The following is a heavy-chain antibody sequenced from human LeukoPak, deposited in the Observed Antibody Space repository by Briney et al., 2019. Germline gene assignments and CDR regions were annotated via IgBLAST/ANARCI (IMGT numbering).Heavy chain of an antibody. CDR2: INSDGSTT. CDR1: GFTFSSYW. Sequence: GGSLRLSCAASGFTFSSYWMHWVRQAPGKGLVWVSNINSDGSTTTYADSVKGRFTISRDNSKNTLYLQMNSLRAEDTAVYYCARAPYYDFWSGYLQDWGQGTLVTVSS. D-gene: IGHD3-3*01. V-gene: IGHV3-74*01. J-gene: IGHJ4*02. CDR3: ARAPYYDFWSGYLQD.